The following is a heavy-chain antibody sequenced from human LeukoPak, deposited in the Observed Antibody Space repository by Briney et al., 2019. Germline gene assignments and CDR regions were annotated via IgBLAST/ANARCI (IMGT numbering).Heavy chain of an antibody. CDR1: GCSFSSYV. V-gene: IGHV1-69*04. CDR2: IIPILGIA. CDR3: ARYDCSSTSCYTIYDY. J-gene: IGHJ4*02. D-gene: IGHD2-2*02. Sequence: GASVKVSCKAFGCSFSSYVCSWVRQSPGDGLEWMGRIIPILGIANYAQKFQGRVTMTRDTSISTAYMELSRLRSDDTAVYYCARYDCSSTSCYTIYDYWGQGTLVTVSS.